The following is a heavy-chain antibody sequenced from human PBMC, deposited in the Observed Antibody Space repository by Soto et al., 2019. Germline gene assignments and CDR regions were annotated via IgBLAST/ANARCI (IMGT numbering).Heavy chain of an antibody. J-gene: IGHJ3*02. CDR2: IYPGDSDT. Sequence: GESLKISCKGSGYSFTSYWIGWVRQMPGKGLEWMGIIYPGDSDTRYSPSFQGQVTISADKSISTAYLQWSSLNASDTAMYYCARDLDPGIAAAGDAFDIWSQGTMFTVSS. D-gene: IGHD6-13*01. CDR1: GYSFTSYW. V-gene: IGHV5-51*01. CDR3: ARDLDPGIAAAGDAFDI.